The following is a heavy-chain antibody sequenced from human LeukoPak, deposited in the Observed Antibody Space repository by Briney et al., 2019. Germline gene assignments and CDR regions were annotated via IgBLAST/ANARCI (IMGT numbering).Heavy chain of an antibody. V-gene: IGHV3-49*04. J-gene: IGHJ4*02. CDR1: GFSVGDYA. CDR3: TRGLEGFTAYDDF. D-gene: IGHD5-12*01. Sequence: GSLTLSCRASGFSVGDYAMSWVRQAPGKGLEWVGFIRSKTYGGTADYAASVEGRFTISRDDSNNIVYLQMNSLKTEDTAVYYCTRGLEGFTAYDDFWGQGTLVTVSS. CDR2: IRSKTYGGTA.